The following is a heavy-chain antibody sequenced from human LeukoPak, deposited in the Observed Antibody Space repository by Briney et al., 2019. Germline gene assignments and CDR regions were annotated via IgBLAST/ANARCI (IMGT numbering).Heavy chain of an antibody. V-gene: IGHV4-34*01. Sequence: PSETLSLTCAVYGGSFSGYYWSWIRQPPGKGLEWIGEINHSGSTNYNPSLKSRVTISVDTSKNQFSLKLSSVTAADTAVYYCARGRWLANYFDYWGQGTQVTVSS. CDR1: GGSFSGYY. D-gene: IGHD5-24*01. CDR2: INHSGST. J-gene: IGHJ4*02. CDR3: ARGRWLANYFDY.